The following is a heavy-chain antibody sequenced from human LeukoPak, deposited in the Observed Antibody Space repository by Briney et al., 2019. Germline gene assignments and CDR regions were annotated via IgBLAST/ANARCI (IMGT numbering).Heavy chain of an antibody. J-gene: IGHJ3*02. CDR1: GFTFSSYE. Sequence: QTGGSLTLSCPASGFTFSSYEMNWVRQAPGKGLERASYISSSGSTIYYADSVKGRFTISSANAKNSLYLQMNSLRAEDTAVYYCARVWPLSSEIDAFDIWGQGTMVTVSS. CDR3: ARVWPLSSEIDAFDI. V-gene: IGHV3-48*03. D-gene: IGHD6-25*01. CDR2: ISSSGSTI.